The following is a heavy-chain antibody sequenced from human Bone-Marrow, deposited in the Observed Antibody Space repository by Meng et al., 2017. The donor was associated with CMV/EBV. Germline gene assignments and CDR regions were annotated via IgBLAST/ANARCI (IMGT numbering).Heavy chain of an antibody. D-gene: IGHD6-6*01. V-gene: IGHV1-69*10. J-gene: IGHJ4*02. CDR2: IIPILGIA. Sequence: SVKVSCKASGGTFSSYAISWVRQAPGQGLEWMGGIIPILGIANYAQKFQGRVTITADKSTSTAYMELRSLRSDDTAVYYCARYLAARPTDYWGQGTLVTVSS. CDR1: GGTFSSYA. CDR3: ARYLAARPTDY.